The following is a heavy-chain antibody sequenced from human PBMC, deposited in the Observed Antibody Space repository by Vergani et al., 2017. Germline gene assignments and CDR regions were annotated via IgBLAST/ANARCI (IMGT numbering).Heavy chain of an antibody. CDR1: GFTVSSNY. CDR2: IYSGGST. V-gene: IGHV3-53*01. Sequence: EVQLVESGGGLIQPGGSLRLSCAASGFTVSSNYMSWVRQAPGKGLEWVSVIYSGGSTYYADSVKGRFTISRDNSKNTLYLQMNSLRAEDTAVYYCARGAGKTGTTWGNWFDAWGQGTLVTVSS. CDR3: ARGAGKTGTTWGNWFDA. D-gene: IGHD1-1*01. J-gene: IGHJ5*02.